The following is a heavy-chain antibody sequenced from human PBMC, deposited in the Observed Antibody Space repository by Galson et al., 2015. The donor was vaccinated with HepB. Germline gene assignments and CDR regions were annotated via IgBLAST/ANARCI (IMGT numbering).Heavy chain of an antibody. CDR2: INAGNGNT. Sequence: SVKVSCTASGYTFTSYAMHWVRQAPGQRLEWMGWINAGNGNTTSSYRFQGRVTITRDTSASTAYMQLNSLRSEDTAVYYCARCGVGGSGWDDDKGTFDYWGRGTLLTVSS. CDR3: ARCGVGGSGWDDDKGTFDY. J-gene: IGHJ4*02. V-gene: IGHV1-3*01. D-gene: IGHD6-25*01. CDR1: GYTFTSYA.